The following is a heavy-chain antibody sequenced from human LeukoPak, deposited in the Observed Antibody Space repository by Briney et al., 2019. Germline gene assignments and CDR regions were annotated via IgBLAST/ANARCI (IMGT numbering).Heavy chain of an antibody. D-gene: IGHD3-10*01. Sequence: GCSLRLSCADSGFXFSSYAITWVRQAPGKGLEWLSLISGSGGNTYYADALKGRSTISRDNSNYTLFLQMNILRAEETTVYYCAKDYSNPYTMDVWGQGATVTVSS. V-gene: IGHV3-23*01. CDR2: ISGSGGNT. CDR3: AKDYSNPYTMDV. CDR1: GFXFSSYA. J-gene: IGHJ6*02.